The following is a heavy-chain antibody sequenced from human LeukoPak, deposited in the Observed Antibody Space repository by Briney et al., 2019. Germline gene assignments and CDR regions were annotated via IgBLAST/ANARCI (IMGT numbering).Heavy chain of an antibody. CDR2: INPNSGGT. J-gene: IGHJ4*02. Sequence: ASVKVSCKASGYTFAGYDMHWVRQAPGQGLEWMGWINPNSGGTNYAQKFQGRVTMTRDTSISTAYMELSRLRSDDTAVYYCARGSLAAAGPFDYWGQGTLVTVSS. CDR1: GYTFAGYD. CDR3: ARGSLAAAGPFDY. D-gene: IGHD6-13*01. V-gene: IGHV1-2*02.